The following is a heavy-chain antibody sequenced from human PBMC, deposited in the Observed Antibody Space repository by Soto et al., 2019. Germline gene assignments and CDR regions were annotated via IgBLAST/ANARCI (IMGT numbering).Heavy chain of an antibody. J-gene: IGHJ5*02. CDR1: GFIFTSCA. V-gene: IGHV3-23*01. Sequence: GGSLRLSCAASGFIFTSCAMSWVRQAPGKGLEWVSAISDSGVKTYYADSVKGRFTISRDNAKNSLYLQMNSLRAEDTAVYYCARDQSWGHFDPWGQGTLVTVSS. CDR2: ISDSGVKT. CDR3: ARDQSWGHFDP. D-gene: IGHD3-16*01.